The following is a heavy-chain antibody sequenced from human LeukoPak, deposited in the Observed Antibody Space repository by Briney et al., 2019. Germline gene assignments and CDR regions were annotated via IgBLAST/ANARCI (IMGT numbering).Heavy chain of an antibody. CDR3: ARGEGIAAAGINY. Sequence: SETLSLTCAVYGGSFSGYYWGWIRQPPGKGLEWIGEINHSGSTNYNPSLKSRVTISVDTSKNQFSLKLSSVTAADTAVYYCARGEGIAAAGINYWGQGTLVTVSS. V-gene: IGHV4-34*01. CDR1: GGSFSGYY. CDR2: INHSGST. D-gene: IGHD6-13*01. J-gene: IGHJ4*02.